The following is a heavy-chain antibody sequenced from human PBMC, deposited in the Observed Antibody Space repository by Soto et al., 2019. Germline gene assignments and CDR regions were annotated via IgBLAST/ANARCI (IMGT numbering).Heavy chain of an antibody. J-gene: IGHJ6*03. D-gene: IGHD4-4*01. CDR1: GYTFSSYG. V-gene: IGHV1-18*04. CDR3: AKADSNYAGRFSYYYMDV. CDR2: ISAYNGKT. Sequence: ASVKVSCKASGYTFSSYGIGWVRQAPGQGLEWMGWISAYNGKTHYSQNFQGKVTMTTDASTSTAYMELRTLRSDDTAVYYCAKADSNYAGRFSYYYMDVWGNGTLVTVSS.